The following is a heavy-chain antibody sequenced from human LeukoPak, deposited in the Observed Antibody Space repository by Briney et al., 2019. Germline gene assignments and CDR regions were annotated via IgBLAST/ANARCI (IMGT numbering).Heavy chain of an antibody. J-gene: IGHJ3*02. V-gene: IGHV4-30-2*01. CDR1: GGSISSGGYS. D-gene: IGHD5-12*01. Sequence: SQTLSLTCAVSGGSISSGGYSWSWVRQPPGEGLEWVGYIYHSGSTYYNPSLQSRVTISLDRSKNQFSLKLSSMTAADAAVYYCASGNTGYDRHSFDIWGQGTLVTVSS. CDR3: ASGNTGYDRHSFDI. CDR2: IYHSGST.